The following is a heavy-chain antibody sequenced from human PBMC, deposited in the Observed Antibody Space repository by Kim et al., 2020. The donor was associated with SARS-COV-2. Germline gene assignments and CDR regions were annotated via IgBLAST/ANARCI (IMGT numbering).Heavy chain of an antibody. CDR2: IYYSGST. J-gene: IGHJ5*02. V-gene: IGHV4-59*01. Sequence: SETLSLTCTVSGGSISNYYWSWIRQPPGKGLEWIAYIYYSGSTNYNPSLKSRVTISVDTSKNQFSLNLSSVTAADTAVYYCARESLASGWFDPWGQGTLVTVSS. CDR1: GGSISNYY. CDR3: ARESLASGWFDP. D-gene: IGHD3-16*01.